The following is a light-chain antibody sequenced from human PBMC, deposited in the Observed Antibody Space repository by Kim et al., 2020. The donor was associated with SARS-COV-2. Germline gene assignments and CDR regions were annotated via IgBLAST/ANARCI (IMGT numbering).Light chain of an antibody. Sequence: SPGERATLSCRASQSVSSSYLAWYQQKPGQAPRLLIYGASSRATGIPDRFSGSGSGTDFTLTISRLEPEDFSVYYCQQYGSSPLTFGGGTKVDIK. CDR1: QSVSSSY. V-gene: IGKV3-20*01. J-gene: IGKJ4*01. CDR2: GAS. CDR3: QQYGSSPLT.